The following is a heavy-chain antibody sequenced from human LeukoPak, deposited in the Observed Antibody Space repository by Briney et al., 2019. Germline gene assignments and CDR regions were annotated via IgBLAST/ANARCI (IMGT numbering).Heavy chain of an antibody. CDR1: GYSISRGNY. V-gene: IGHV4-38-2*02. CDR2: IYHSGST. CDR3: ARWGSGWYFDY. D-gene: IGHD6-19*01. J-gene: IGHJ4*02. Sequence: SGTLSLTYSVSGYSISRGNYWGWIRQSPGKGLEWIGTIYHSGSTYYNPSLKSRVTISVDTSKNQFSLRLSSVTAADTAVYHCARWGSGWYFDYWGQGTLVTVSS.